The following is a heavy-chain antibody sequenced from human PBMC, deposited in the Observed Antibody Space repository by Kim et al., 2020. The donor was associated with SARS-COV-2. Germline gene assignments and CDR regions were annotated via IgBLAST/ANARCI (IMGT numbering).Heavy chain of an antibody. J-gene: IGHJ4*02. V-gene: IGHV6-1*01. CDR3: ARDFRAFSSSSHFDY. Sequence: SQTLSLSCAISGDSVSSNSATWNWVRQSPSRGLEWLGRTYYRSKWYNDYAASVKSRITINPDTSRNQFSLQLNSVTPGDTAVYYCARDFRAFSSSSHFDYWGQGTLVTVSS. CDR1: GDSVSSNSAT. D-gene: IGHD6-6*01. CDR2: TYYRSKWYN.